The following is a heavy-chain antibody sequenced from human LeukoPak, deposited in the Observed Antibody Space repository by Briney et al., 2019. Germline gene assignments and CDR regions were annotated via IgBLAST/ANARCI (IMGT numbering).Heavy chain of an antibody. Sequence: ASVKVSCKASGGTFSSYAISWVRQAPGQGLEWMGGTIPIFGSAKYAQKFQGRVTITADKSTTTAYMGVSSLRSEDTAVYYCARGRVSSSTWYSTYYYYFYMDVWGKGTTVTVSS. CDR3: ARGRVSSSTWYSTYYYYFYMDV. V-gene: IGHV1-69*06. CDR1: GGTFSSYA. CDR2: TIPIFGSA. J-gene: IGHJ6*03. D-gene: IGHD4-11*01.